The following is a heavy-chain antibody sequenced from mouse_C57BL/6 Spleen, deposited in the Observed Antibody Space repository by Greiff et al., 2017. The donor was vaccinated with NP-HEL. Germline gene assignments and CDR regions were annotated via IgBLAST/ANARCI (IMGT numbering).Heavy chain of an antibody. Sequence: QVQLQQSGAELVKPGASVKLSCKASGYTFTSYWMQWVKQRPGQGLEWIGEIDPSDSYTNYNQKFKGKATLTVDTSSSTAYMQLSSLTSEDSAVYYCARLTTVVAFDFWGQGTTLPVSS. J-gene: IGHJ2*01. CDR2: IDPSDSYT. V-gene: IGHV1-50*01. D-gene: IGHD1-1*01. CDR1: GYTFTSYW. CDR3: ARLTTVVAFDF.